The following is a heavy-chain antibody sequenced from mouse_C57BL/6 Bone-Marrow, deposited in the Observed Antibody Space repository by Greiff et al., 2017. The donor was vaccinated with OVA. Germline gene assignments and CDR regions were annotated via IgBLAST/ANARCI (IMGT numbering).Heavy chain of an antibody. V-gene: IGHV1-59*01. J-gene: IGHJ3*01. CDR2: IDPSDSYT. D-gene: IGHD3-3*01. CDR3: ARWGLASLFAY. Sequence: VKLQQPGAELVRPGTSVKLSCKASGYTFTSYWMHWVKQRPGQGLEWIGVIDPSDSYTNYNQKFKGKATLTVDTSSSTAYMQLSSLTSEDSAVYYCARWGLASLFAYWGQGTLVTVSA. CDR1: GYTFTSYW.